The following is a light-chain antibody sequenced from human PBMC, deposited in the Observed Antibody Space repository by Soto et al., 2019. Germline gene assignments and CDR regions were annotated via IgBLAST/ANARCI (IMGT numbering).Light chain of an antibody. CDR1: QTVSSN. CDR3: PQAHNYPLT. V-gene: IGKV3-15*01. J-gene: IGKJ1*01. Sequence: IVLTQSPVALSLSTGERATLSCRASQTVSSNLAWYRHKPGQAPRLLISGASTRATGIPARFSGSGSGTDFTLTISSLQPEDFASYYCPQAHNYPLTSGQGTKVDVK. CDR2: GAS.